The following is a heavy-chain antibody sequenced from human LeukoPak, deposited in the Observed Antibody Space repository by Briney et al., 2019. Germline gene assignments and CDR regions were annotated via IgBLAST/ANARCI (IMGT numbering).Heavy chain of an antibody. CDR2: IYYSGST. CDR3: ARRPMGRRDGYNRRFDY. D-gene: IGHD5-24*01. J-gene: IGHJ4*02. Sequence: SETLSLTCAVSGGSISSSSYYWGWIRQPPGKGLEWIGSIYYSGSTYYNPSLKSRVTISVDTSKNQSSLKLSSVTAADTAVYYCARRPMGRRDGYNRRFDYWGQGTLVTVSS. CDR1: GGSISSSSYY. V-gene: IGHV4-39*01.